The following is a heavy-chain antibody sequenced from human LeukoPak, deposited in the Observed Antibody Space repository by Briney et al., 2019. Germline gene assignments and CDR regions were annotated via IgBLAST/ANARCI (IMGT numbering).Heavy chain of an antibody. CDR3: ARPPSYDFWSGYSDY. CDR2: MNPNSGNT. Sequence: ASVKVSCKASGYTFTSYGISWVRQAPGQGLEWMGWMNPNSGNTGYAQKFQGRVTMTRNTSISTAYMELSSLRSEDTAVYYCARPPSYDFWSGYSDYWGQGTLVTVSS. CDR1: GYTFTSYG. V-gene: IGHV1-8*02. J-gene: IGHJ4*02. D-gene: IGHD3-3*01.